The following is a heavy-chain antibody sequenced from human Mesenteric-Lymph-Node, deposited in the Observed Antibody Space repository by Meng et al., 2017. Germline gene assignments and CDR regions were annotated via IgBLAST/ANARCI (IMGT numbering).Heavy chain of an antibody. Sequence: GGSLRLSCAASGFTFSSYWMHWVRQAPGKGLVWVSRINSDGSSTSYADSVKGRFTISRDNAKNTLYLQMNSLRAEDTAVYYCARERYSSSWYGRYFDYWGQGTLVTVSS. CDR2: INSDGSST. CDR1: GFTFSSYW. D-gene: IGHD6-13*01. V-gene: IGHV3-74*01. CDR3: ARERYSSSWYGRYFDY. J-gene: IGHJ4*02.